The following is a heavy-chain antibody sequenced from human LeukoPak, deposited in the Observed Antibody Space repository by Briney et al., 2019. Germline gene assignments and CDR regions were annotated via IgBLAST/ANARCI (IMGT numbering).Heavy chain of an antibody. V-gene: IGHV5-51*01. CDR1: GYSFTSYW. D-gene: IGHD3-3*01. CDR3: ARSSVLRFLEWLLLGQFDY. J-gene: IGHJ4*02. CDR2: IYPGDSDT. Sequence: GESLKISCKGSGYSFTSYWIGWVRQMPGKGLEWMGIIYPGDSDTRYSPSFQGQVTISADKSISTAYLQWSSLKASGTAMYYCARSSVLRFLEWLLLGQFDYWGQGTLVTVSS.